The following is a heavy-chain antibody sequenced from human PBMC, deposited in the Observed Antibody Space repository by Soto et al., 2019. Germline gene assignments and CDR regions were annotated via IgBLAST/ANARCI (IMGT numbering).Heavy chain of an antibody. Sequence: PSETLSLTCTVSGDSISSGNKYWSWIRQPPGKGLEWIGYIFSSGTTYYNPSLKSRLTMSLDTSQNQFSLKLNSVTDADTAVYYCARVPSPFDIWGQGTLVTVSS. CDR1: GDSISSGNKY. CDR3: ARVPSPFDI. D-gene: IGHD6-6*01. CDR2: IFSSGTT. J-gene: IGHJ3*02. V-gene: IGHV4-30-4*01.